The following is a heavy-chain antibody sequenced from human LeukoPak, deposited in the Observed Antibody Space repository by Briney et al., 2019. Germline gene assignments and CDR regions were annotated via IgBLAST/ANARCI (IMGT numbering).Heavy chain of an antibody. CDR2: NNPNSGGT. CDR1: GYTFTGYY. CDR3: AREDSSRYDY. Sequence: GTSVTVSCKASGYTFTGYYMHWVRQAPGQGLEWMGWNNPNSGGTNYAQNFQGRVTMTRDPSISTAYMEVSRLRSDDTAVYYCAREDSSRYDYWGQGTLVTVSS. D-gene: IGHD3-22*01. J-gene: IGHJ4*02. V-gene: IGHV1-2*02.